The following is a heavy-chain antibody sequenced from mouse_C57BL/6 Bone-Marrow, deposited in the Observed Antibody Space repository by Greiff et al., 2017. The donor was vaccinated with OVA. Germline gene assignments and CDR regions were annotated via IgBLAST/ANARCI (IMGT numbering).Heavy chain of an antibody. CDR2: INYDGSST. CDR3: ARDLTTVVTHWYFDV. V-gene: IGHV5-16*01. CDR1: GFTFSDYY. J-gene: IGHJ1*03. Sequence: EVMLVESEGGLVQPGSSMKLSCTASGFTFSDYYMAWVRQVPEKGLEWVANINYDGSSTYYLDSLKSRFIISRDNAKNILYLQMSSLKSEDTATYYCARDLTTVVTHWYFDVWGTGTTVTVSS. D-gene: IGHD1-1*01.